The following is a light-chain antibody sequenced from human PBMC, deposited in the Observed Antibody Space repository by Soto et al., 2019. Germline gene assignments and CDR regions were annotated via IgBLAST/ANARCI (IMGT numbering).Light chain of an antibody. CDR1: SSDVGGYEY. CDR3: SSYGGTNNLV. CDR2: EVS. Sequence: QSVLTQPPSASGSPGQSVTIFCTGTSSDVGGYEYVSWYQQYPGKAPKLMIYEVSERPSGVPDRFSGSKSGNTASLTVSGLKAEDEADYYCSSYGGTNNLVFGGGTKLTVL. J-gene: IGLJ2*01. V-gene: IGLV2-8*01.